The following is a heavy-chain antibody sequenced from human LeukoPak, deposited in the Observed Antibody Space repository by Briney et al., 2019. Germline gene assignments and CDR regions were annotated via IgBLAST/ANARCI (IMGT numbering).Heavy chain of an antibody. J-gene: IGHJ6*03. CDR2: ISAYNGNT. Sequence: VKVSCKASGYTFTSYGISWVRQAPGQGLEWMGWISAYNGNTNYAQKLQGRVTMTTDTSTSTAYMELRSLRSDDTAVYYCARVGATHYYYYYYMDVWGKGTTVTVSS. CDR1: GYTFTSYG. D-gene: IGHD1-26*01. V-gene: IGHV1-18*01. CDR3: ARVGATHYYYYYYMDV.